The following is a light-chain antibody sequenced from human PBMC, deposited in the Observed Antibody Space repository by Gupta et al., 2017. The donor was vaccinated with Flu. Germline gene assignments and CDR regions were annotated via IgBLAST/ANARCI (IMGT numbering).Light chain of an antibody. J-gene: IGKJ5*01. Sequence: IVLPQSPATLSLSPGERATLSCRASQSVSSYLAWYQQKPGQAPRLLIYDASNRATGIPARFSGSGSGTDFTLTISSLEPEDFAVYYCQQRSNWPPSTFGQGTRLEIK. CDR1: QSVSSY. V-gene: IGKV3-11*01. CDR3: QQRSNWPPST. CDR2: DAS.